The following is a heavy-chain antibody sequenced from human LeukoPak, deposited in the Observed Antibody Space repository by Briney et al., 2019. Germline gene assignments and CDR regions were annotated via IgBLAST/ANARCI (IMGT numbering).Heavy chain of an antibody. CDR2: IFHSGTT. J-gene: IGHJ5*02. D-gene: IGHD6-19*01. CDR1: GGFISSGYW. Sequence: SETLSLTCAVSGGFISSGYWWSWVRQSPGKGLEWIGEIFHSGTTNYNPSLRSRVTISVDKSKNQFSLDLKSVTAADTAVYYCARVDADGYSSGWYWFDPWGQGTLVTVSS. CDR3: ARVDADGYSSGWYWFDP. V-gene: IGHV4-4*02.